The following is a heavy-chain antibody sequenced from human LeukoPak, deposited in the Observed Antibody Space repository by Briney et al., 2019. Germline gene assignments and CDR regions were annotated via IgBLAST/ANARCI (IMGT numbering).Heavy chain of an antibody. CDR1: GYSISSGYY. CDR3: ARSQWTNYDFWSGYYTSNWFDP. J-gene: IGHJ5*02. V-gene: IGHV4-38-2*01. Sequence: SETLSLTCAVSGYSISSGYYWGWIRQPPGKGLEWIGSIYHSGSTYYNPSLKSRVTISVDTSKNQFSLKLSSVTAADTAVYYCARSQWTNYDFWSGYYTSNWFDPWGQGTLVTASS. D-gene: IGHD3-3*01. CDR2: IYHSGST.